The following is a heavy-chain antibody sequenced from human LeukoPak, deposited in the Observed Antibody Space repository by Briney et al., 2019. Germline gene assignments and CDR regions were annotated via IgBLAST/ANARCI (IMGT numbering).Heavy chain of an antibody. Sequence: PGGSLRLSCTASGFTFGDYAMSWFRQAPGKGLEWVGFIRSKAYGGTTEYAASVKGRFTISRDDSKSIAYLQMNSLKTEDTAVYYCTSSGYSSSRAPPRIDYWGQGTLVTVSS. CDR1: GFTFGDYA. J-gene: IGHJ4*02. CDR2: IRSKAYGGTT. CDR3: TSSGYSSSRAPPRIDY. V-gene: IGHV3-49*03. D-gene: IGHD6-13*01.